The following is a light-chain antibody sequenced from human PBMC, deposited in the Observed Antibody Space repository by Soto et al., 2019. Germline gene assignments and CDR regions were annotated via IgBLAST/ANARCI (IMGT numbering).Light chain of an antibody. CDR1: QSISSN. V-gene: IGKV3-15*01. J-gene: IGKJ3*01. CDR3: QQYNNWPLT. Sequence: EIVMTQSPATLSVSPGERATLSCRASQSISSNLAWYQQKPGQAPRLLIYGASSRATGIPATFSGSGSGTEFTLTISSLQSEDFAVYHCQQYNNWPLTFGPGTKVDIK. CDR2: GAS.